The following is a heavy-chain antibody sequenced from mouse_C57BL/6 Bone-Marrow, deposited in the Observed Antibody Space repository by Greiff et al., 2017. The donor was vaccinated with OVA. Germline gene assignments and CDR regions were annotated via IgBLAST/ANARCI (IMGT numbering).Heavy chain of an antibody. D-gene: IGHD1-1*01. Sequence: EVQVVESGGGLVKPGGSLKLSCAASGFTFSDYGMHWVRQAPEKGLEWVAYISSGSSTIYYADTVKGRFTISRDNAKNTLFLQMTSLRSEDTAIYYCASRGLGSRVYFDVWGTGTTVTVSS. CDR2: ISSGSSTI. V-gene: IGHV5-17*01. CDR3: ASRGLGSRVYFDV. CDR1: GFTFSDYG. J-gene: IGHJ1*03.